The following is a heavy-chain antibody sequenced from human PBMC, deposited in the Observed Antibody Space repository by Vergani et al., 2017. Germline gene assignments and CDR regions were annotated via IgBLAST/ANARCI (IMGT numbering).Heavy chain of an antibody. CDR2: IKSDGSIT. V-gene: IGHV3-74*03. CDR1: GFSFNSYC. Sequence: DVHLAESGGGFFQPGGSLRLSCSASGFSFNSYCMHWVRQVPGKGLLWVSRIKSDGSITAYADSVKGRFTISRDNAQNTLYLQMNSLRVEDTGVYYCARARCIETCYMSNWLDSWGQGTLVTVSS. D-gene: IGHD3-9*01. J-gene: IGHJ5*01. CDR3: ARARCIETCYMSNWLDS.